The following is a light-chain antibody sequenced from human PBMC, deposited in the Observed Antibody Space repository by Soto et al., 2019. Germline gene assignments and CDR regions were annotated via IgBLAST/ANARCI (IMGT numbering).Light chain of an antibody. CDR3: QQYSTYPIS. CDR1: QGISNY. Sequence: DIQMTQSPSSLSASVGDRVTITCRASQGISNYLAWSQQKPGKAPKSLIYDASSLRSGVPSKFSGSGFGTEFTHTISSLQPEDFATYYCQQYSTYPISFCQGTRLEIK. CDR2: DAS. J-gene: IGKJ5*01. V-gene: IGKV1-16*02.